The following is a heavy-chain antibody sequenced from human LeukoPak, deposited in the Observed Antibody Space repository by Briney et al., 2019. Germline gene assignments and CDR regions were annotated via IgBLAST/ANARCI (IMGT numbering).Heavy chain of an antibody. D-gene: IGHD6-19*01. J-gene: IGHJ5*02. CDR1: GGSFSGYY. Sequence: SETLSLTCAVYGGSFSGYYWSWIRQPPGKGLEWIGEINHSGSTNYNPSLKSRVTISVDTSKNQFSLKLSSVTAADTAVYYCARRGPRGCSSGWPRANWFDPWGQGTLVTVSS. CDR3: ARRGPRGCSSGWPRANWFDP. CDR2: INHSGST. V-gene: IGHV4-34*01.